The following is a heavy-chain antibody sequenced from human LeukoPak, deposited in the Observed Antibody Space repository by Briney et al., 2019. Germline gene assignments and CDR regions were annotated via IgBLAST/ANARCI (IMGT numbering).Heavy chain of an antibody. CDR2: ISSSSSYI. CDR3: ARDLVGAKPY. D-gene: IGHD1-26*01. V-gene: IGHV3-21*01. J-gene: IGHJ4*02. CDR1: GFTFSSYS. Sequence: GGSLRLSCAASGFTFSSYSMNWVRQAPGKGLEWVSSISSSSSYIYYADSVKGRFTISRGNAKNSPYLQMNSLRAEDTAVYYCARDLVGAKPYWGQGTLVTVSS.